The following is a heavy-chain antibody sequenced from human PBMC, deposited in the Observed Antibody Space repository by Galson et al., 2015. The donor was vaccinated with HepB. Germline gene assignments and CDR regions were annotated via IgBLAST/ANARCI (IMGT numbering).Heavy chain of an antibody. CDR2: IIPILGIA. Sequence: SVKVSCKASGGTFSSYAISWVRQAPGQGLEWIGRIIPILGIANYAQKFQGRVTITADKSTSTAYMELSSLRSEDTAVYYCARDSRNSRLRFLEWLFRVWGQGTLVTVSS. D-gene: IGHD3-3*01. CDR1: GGTFSSYA. CDR3: ARDSRNSRLRFLEWLFRV. J-gene: IGHJ4*02. V-gene: IGHV1-69*04.